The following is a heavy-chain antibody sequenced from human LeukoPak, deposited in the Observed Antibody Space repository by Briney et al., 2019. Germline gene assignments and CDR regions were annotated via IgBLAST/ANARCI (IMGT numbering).Heavy chain of an antibody. V-gene: IGHV1-18*01. CDR1: GYTFTSYG. CDR3: ARASGSSSWYSPFDY. Sequence: ASVKVSCKASGYTFTSYGISWVRQAPGQGLEWMGWISAYNGNTNYAQKLQGRVTMTTDTSTSTAYMELRSLRSDDTAVYYCARASGSSSWYSPFDYWGQGTLVTVPS. J-gene: IGHJ4*02. D-gene: IGHD6-13*01. CDR2: ISAYNGNT.